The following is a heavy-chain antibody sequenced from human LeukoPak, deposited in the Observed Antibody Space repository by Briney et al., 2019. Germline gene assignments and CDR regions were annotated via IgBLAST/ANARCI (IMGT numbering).Heavy chain of an antibody. J-gene: IGHJ3*01. Sequence: GGSLRLSCAASKFTFSSSWMHWVRQAPGKGLVWVSRINSDGSTTVYADSVKGRFTISRDNAKNSLYLQINSLRAEDTAVYYCARSSYSSSSSVWGQGTMVTVSS. CDR3: ARSSYSSSSSV. V-gene: IGHV3-74*01. D-gene: IGHD6-6*01. CDR1: KFTFSSSW. CDR2: INSDGSTT.